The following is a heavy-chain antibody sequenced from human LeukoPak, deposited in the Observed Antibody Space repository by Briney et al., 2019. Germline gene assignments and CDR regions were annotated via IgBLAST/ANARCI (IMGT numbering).Heavy chain of an antibody. Sequence: GGSLRLSCAASGFTFSSYGMHWVGQAPGKGLEWVAVIWYDGSNKYYADSVKGRFSISRDNSKNTLYLQMNSLRAEDTAVYYCAISGPEGREVYYHYMDVWGKGTTVTVSS. J-gene: IGHJ6*03. V-gene: IGHV3-33*01. CDR3: AISGPEGREVYYHYMDV. D-gene: IGHD3-10*01. CDR1: GFTFSSYG. CDR2: IWYDGSNK.